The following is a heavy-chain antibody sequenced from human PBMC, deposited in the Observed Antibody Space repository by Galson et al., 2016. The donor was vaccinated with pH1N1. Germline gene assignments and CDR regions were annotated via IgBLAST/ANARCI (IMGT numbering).Heavy chain of an antibody. Sequence: SVKVSCKASGYTFTTYDINWVRQAPGQGLEWVGWMNPKSGTTGYAQKLQGRVTMTRSISITTVYMELNSLSSEDTAVYYCARVDSSKWQRGWLDPWGQGTLVTVSS. J-gene: IGHJ5*02. V-gene: IGHV1-8*01. D-gene: IGHD6-13*01. CDR1: GYTFTTYD. CDR3: ARVDSSKWQRGWLDP. CDR2: MNPKSGTT.